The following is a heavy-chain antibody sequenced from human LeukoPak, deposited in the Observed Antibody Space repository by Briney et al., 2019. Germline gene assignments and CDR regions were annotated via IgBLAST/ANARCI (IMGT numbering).Heavy chain of an antibody. D-gene: IGHD2-2*01. CDR1: GGSISSGGYY. CDR2: IYYSGST. Sequence: SETLSLTCTDSGGSISSGGYYWSWIRQHPGKGLGWIGYIYYSGSTYYNPSLKSRVTISVDTSKNQFSLKLSSVTAADTAVYYCARAPRVPAAIRWFDPWGQGTLVTVSS. J-gene: IGHJ5*02. CDR3: ARAPRVPAAIRWFDP. V-gene: IGHV4-31*03.